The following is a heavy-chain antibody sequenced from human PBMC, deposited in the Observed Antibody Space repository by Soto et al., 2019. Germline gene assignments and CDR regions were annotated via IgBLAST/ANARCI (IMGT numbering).Heavy chain of an antibody. V-gene: IGHV3-30*18. CDR2: ISYDGSNK. CDR3: AKDWAIVRGVIIGNWFVP. D-gene: IGHD3-10*01. CDR1: GFTFSSYG. J-gene: IGHJ5*02. Sequence: QVQLVESGGGVVQPGRSLRLSCAASGFTFSSYGMHWVRQAPGKGLEWVAVISYDGSNKYYADSVKGRFTISRDNSKNTLYLQMNSLRAEDTAVYYCAKDWAIVRGVIIGNWFVPLGQGTLVTVSS.